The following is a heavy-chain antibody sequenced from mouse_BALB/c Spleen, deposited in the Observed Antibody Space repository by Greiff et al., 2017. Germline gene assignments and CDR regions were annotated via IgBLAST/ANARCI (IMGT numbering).Heavy chain of an antibody. V-gene: IGHV10-1*02. CDR1: GFTFNTYA. CDR3: VRHRGPYWYFDV. Sequence: EVQLVESGGGLVQPKGSLKLSCAASGFTFNTYAMNWVRQAPGKGLEWVARIRSKSNNYATYYADSVKDRFTISRDDSQSMLYLQMNNLKTEDTAMDYCVRHRGPYWYFDVWGAGTTVTVSS. CDR2: IRSKSNNYAT. J-gene: IGHJ1*01. D-gene: IGHD3-1*01.